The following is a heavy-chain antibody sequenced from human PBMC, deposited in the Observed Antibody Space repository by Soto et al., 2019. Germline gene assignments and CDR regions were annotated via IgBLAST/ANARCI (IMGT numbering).Heavy chain of an antibody. V-gene: IGHV3-9*01. J-gene: IGHJ6*02. CDR3: AKDRYSSSAYYYYGMDA. CDR2: ISGNSGSL. Sequence: EVQLVESGGGLVQPGRSLRLSCAASGFILDDYAMHWVRQAPGKGLEWVSGISGNSGSLGYADSVKGRFTISRDNAKNSLYLQMNSLRAEDTALYYCAKDRYSSSAYYYYGMDAWGQGTTVTVSS. D-gene: IGHD6-6*01. CDR1: GFILDDYA.